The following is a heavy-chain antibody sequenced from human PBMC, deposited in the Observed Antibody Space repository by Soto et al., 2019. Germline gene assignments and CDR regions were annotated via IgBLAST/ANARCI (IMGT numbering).Heavy chain of an antibody. J-gene: IGHJ5*02. Sequence: EVQLVESGGGLVQPGGSLKLSCAASGFTFSGSAMHWVRQASGKGLEWVGSIRSKANSYATAYAASVKGRFTISRDDSKNTAYLQMNSLKTEDTAVYYCTTRIAAAGNWFDPWGQGTLVTVSS. D-gene: IGHD6-13*01. CDR3: TTRIAAAGNWFDP. V-gene: IGHV3-73*02. CDR2: IRSKANSYAT. CDR1: GFTFSGSA.